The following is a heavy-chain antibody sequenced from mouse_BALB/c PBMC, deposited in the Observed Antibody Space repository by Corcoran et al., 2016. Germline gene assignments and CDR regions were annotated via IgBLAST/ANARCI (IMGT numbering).Heavy chain of an antibody. CDR2: IYPGSGNI. J-gene: IGHJ2*01. Sequence: QIQMQQSGPELVKPGASLSISCNASGYTCTDYCINWVKQKPGQRLEWIGWIYPGSGNIKYNEKFKGKATLTVDTSSSTAYMQLSSLTSEDTAVYYCARGYGNSYFDYWGQCTTLTVSS. D-gene: IGHD2-10*02. V-gene: IGHV1-84*02. CDR1: GYTCTDYC. CDR3: ARGYGNSYFDY.